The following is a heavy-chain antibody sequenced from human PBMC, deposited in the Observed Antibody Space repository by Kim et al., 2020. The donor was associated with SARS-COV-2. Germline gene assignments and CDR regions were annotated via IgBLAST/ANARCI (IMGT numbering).Heavy chain of an antibody. CDR1: GFTFNSYV. J-gene: IGHJ6*02. V-gene: IGHV3-30*03. CDR3: VSDMCYLYSSSSYYGMDV. CDR2: ISYHGRNT. D-gene: IGHD6-6*01. Sequence: GGSLRLSCAASGFTFNSYVMHWVRQAPGKGLEWVALISYHGRNTYYADSVTGRFTISRDNSNKTVYLQMNSLIAEDSAVYYFVSDMCYLYSSSSYYGMDVFGQGTTITAS.